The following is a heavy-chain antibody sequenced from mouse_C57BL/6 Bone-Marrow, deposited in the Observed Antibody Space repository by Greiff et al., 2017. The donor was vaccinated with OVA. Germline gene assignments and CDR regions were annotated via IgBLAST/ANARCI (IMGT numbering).Heavy chain of an antibody. CDR2: ISNGGGST. D-gene: IGHD1-1*01. CDR3: ARGGGTTVVPYAMDY. Sequence: DVHLVESGGGLVQPGGSLKLSCAASGFTFSDYYMYWVRQTPEKRLEWVAYISNGGGSTYYPDTVQGRFTISSDNAKNTLYLQRSRLKSEDTAMYYCARGGGTTVVPYAMDYWGQGTSVTVSS. J-gene: IGHJ4*01. V-gene: IGHV5-12*01. CDR1: GFTFSDYY.